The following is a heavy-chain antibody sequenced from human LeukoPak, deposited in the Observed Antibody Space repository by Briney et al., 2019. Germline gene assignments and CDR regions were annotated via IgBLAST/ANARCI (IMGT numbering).Heavy chain of an antibody. J-gene: IGHJ4*02. CDR3: ALFWYCSRNSGRLIDY. CDR1: GFTFSSFW. D-gene: IGHD2-2*01. CDR2: IYSDGNST. V-gene: IGHV3-74*01. Sequence: PGGSLTLSCSASGFTFSSFWMHWVRLTPERRLVCVSRIYSDGNSTIYADSVKGRFTISRDNAKNTLPLQMNSLTAEDTAVYYCALFWYCSRNSGRLIDYWGQGTLVTVSS.